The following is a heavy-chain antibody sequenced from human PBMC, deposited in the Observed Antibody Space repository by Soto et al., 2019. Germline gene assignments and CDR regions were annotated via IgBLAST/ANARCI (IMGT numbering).Heavy chain of an antibody. CDR2: INAGNGDT. CDR1: GYIFSDYG. Sequence: QVQVVQSGAEEKRPGASVKASCKTSGYIFSDYGIHWVRQAPGHGLEWMGYINAGNGDTRYSPKFKGRLTITRATSASTAYMDLTSLESKDTAVYSCAPSDWACWGQVTLVTVSP. D-gene: IGHD3-9*01. V-gene: IGHV1-3*05. CDR3: APSDWAC. J-gene: IGHJ4*02.